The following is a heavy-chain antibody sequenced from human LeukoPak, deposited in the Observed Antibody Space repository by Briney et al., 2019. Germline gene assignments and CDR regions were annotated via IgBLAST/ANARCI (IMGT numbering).Heavy chain of an antibody. CDR2: ITWNSDNI. CDR3: VRGAYSSSWLNFDY. Sequence: PGGSLRLSCAASGFTFYDYAMHWVRQAPGKGLEWVSGITWNSDNIEYADSVKGRFTISRDDAKNSLYLQMNSLRAEDTAVYYCVRGAYSSSWLNFDYWGQGTLVTVSS. J-gene: IGHJ4*02. V-gene: IGHV3-9*01. D-gene: IGHD6-13*01. CDR1: GFTFYDYA.